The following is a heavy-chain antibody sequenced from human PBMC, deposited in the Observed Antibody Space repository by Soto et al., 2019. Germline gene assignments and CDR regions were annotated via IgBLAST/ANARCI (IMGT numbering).Heavy chain of an antibody. CDR1: GGSISSGGYY. V-gene: IGHV4-31*03. CDR3: ARDSGYCTNGVCYTQQYFDY. Sequence: SETLSLTCTVSGGSISSGGYYWSWIRQHSGKGLEWIGYIYYSGSTYYNPSLKSRVTISVDTSKNQFSLKLSSVTAADTAVYYCARDSGYCTNGVCYTQQYFDYWGQGTLVTVSS. CDR2: IYYSGST. D-gene: IGHD2-8*01. J-gene: IGHJ4*02.